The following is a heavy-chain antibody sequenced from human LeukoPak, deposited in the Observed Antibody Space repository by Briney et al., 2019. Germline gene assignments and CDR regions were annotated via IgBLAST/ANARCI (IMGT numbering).Heavy chain of an antibody. CDR2: INPNSGGT. CDR1: GYTFTDYY. V-gene: IGHV1-2*02. CDR3: ARRYCSSTSCYKAFGWFDP. D-gene: IGHD2-2*02. Sequence: ASVKVSCKTSGYTFTDYYMHWVRQAPGQGLEWMGWINPNSGGTNYAQKFQGRVTMTRDMSISTAYMELSRLRSDDTAVYYCARRYCSSTSCYKAFGWFDPWGQGTLVTVSS. J-gene: IGHJ5*02.